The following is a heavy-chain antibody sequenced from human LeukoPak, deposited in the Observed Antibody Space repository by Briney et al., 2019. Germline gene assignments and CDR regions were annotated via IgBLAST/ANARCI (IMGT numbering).Heavy chain of an antibody. J-gene: IGHJ6*03. V-gene: IGHV3-21*01. D-gene: IGHD2-15*01. CDR2: ISSSSSYI. CDR3: ATLVAATSAPEAHYYYMDV. Sequence: GGSLRLSCAASGFTFSSYSMNWVRRAPGKGLEWVSSISSSSSYIYYADSVKGRFTISRDNAKNSLYLQMNSLRAEDTAVYYCATLVAATSAPEAHYYYMDVWGKGTTVTVSS. CDR1: GFTFSSYS.